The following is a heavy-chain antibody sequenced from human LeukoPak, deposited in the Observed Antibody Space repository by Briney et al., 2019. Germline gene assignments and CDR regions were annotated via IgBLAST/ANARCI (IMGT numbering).Heavy chain of an antibody. J-gene: IGHJ6*02. V-gene: IGHV1-18*01. Sequence: ASVKVSCKASGYTFTSYGFSWVRQAPGQGLEWMGWISANNGNTNYAQNLQGRVTMTTDTSTSTAYMELRSLRSDDPAVYYCARDELLGYGMDVWGQGTTVTVSS. CDR1: GYTFTSYG. CDR3: ARDELLGYGMDV. CDR2: ISANNGNT. D-gene: IGHD2-21*02.